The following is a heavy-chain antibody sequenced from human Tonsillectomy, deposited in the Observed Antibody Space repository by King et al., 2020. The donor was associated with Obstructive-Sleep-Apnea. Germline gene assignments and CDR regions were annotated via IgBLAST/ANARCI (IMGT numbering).Heavy chain of an antibody. CDR3: ARVTSGWYWFDP. D-gene: IGHD6-19*01. J-gene: IGHJ5*02. Sequence: VQLQESGPGLVKPSQTLSLTCTVSGGSISSGGYYWSWIRQHPGKGLEWIGYIYYSGSTYYNPSLTSRVTISVDTSKNQFSLKLSSVTAADTAVYYCARVTSGWYWFDPWGQGTLVTVSS. V-gene: IGHV4-31*03. CDR1: GGSISSGGYY. CDR2: IYYSGST.